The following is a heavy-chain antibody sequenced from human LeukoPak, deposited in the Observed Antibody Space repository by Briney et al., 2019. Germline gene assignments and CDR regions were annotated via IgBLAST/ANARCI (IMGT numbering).Heavy chain of an antibody. CDR1: GFSLSTSGVG. CDR2: IYWDDDK. J-gene: IGHJ6*02. CDR3: AHSDDRHYGMDV. V-gene: IGHV2-5*02. Sequence: SGPTLVNPHRPSRCTFSGFSLSTSGVGVGWIRQPPGKALEWLALIYWDDDKRYSPSLKSRLTITKDTSKNQVVLTMTNMDPVDTATYYCAHSDDRHYGMDVWGQGTTVTVSS.